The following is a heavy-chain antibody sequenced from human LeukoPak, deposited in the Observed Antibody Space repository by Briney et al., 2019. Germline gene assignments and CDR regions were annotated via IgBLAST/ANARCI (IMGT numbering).Heavy chain of an antibody. J-gene: IGHJ4*02. CDR1: GYTFTSYG. CDR3: ARVPRTVVVTTTDY. CDR2: ISAYNGNT. D-gene: IGHD3-22*01. Sequence: ASVEVSCKASGYTFTSYGISWVRQAPGQGLEWMGWISAYNGNTNYAQKLQGRVTMTTDTSTSTAYMELRSLRSDDTAVYYCARVPRTVVVTTTDYWGQGTLVTVSS. V-gene: IGHV1-18*01.